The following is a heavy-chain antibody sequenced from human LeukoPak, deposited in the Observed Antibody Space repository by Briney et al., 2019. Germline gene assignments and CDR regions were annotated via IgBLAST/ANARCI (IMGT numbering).Heavy chain of an antibody. CDR1: GVTFSSCA. J-gene: IGHJ4*02. V-gene: IGHV3-30*04. CDR2: ISYDGSNK. D-gene: IGHD3-3*01. Sequence: GGSLRLSCAASGVTFSSCAMHWVRQAPGKGLEWVALISYDGSNKYYADSVKGRFTISRDNSKNTLYLQMNSLRAEDTAVYYCARADVYDFWSGPFDYWGRGTLVTVSS. CDR3: ARADVYDFWSGPFDY.